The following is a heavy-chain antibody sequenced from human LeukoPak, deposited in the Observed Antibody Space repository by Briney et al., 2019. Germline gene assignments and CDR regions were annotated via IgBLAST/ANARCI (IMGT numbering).Heavy chain of an antibody. V-gene: IGHV1-2*02. CDR2: ISPNSGGT. J-gene: IGHJ4*02. CDR1: GYTFTGYY. CDR3: ARVRYRLAETYIDY. Sequence: GASVKVSCKASGYTFTGYYMHWVRQAPGQGLEWMGWISPNSGGTNYAQKFQGRVTMTRDTSISTAYMELSRLRSDDTAVYYCARVRYRLAETYIDYWGQGTLVTVSS. D-gene: IGHD3-16*01.